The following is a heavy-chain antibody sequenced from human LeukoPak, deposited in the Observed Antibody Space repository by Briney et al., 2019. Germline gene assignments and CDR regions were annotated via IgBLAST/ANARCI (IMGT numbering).Heavy chain of an antibody. CDR2: ISGRGGNT. D-gene: IGHD6-19*01. J-gene: IGHJ4*02. Sequence: PGGSLRLSCAASGLTFNNYALTWIRQAPGKGLEWVSSISGRGGNTYYADSVKGRFTISRDDSKNTLFLQMNSLRAEDTAVYYCARDQISSSGWYGSPFDYWGQGTLVTVSS. CDR3: ARDQISSSGWYGSPFDY. CDR1: GLTFNNYA. V-gene: IGHV3-23*01.